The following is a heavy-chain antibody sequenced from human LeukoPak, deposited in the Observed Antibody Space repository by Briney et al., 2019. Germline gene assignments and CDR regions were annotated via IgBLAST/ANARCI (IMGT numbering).Heavy chain of an antibody. CDR1: GGSISSSNW. CDR3: ARVGCSGGSCYLDY. D-gene: IGHD2-15*01. Sequence: KPSGTLSLTCAVSGGSISSSNWWSWVRQPPGEGLEWIGEIYHSGSTNYNPSLKSRVTISVDKSKNQFSLKLSSVTAADTAVYYCARVGCSGGSCYLDYWGQGTLVTVSS. J-gene: IGHJ4*02. CDR2: IYHSGST. V-gene: IGHV4-4*02.